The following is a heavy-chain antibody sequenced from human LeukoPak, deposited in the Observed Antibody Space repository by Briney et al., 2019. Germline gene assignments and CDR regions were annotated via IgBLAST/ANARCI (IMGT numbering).Heavy chain of an antibody. D-gene: IGHD3-10*01. CDR1: GDSVSNGNYY. J-gene: IGHJ4*02. CDR3: ARSQNYYGSGDY. Sequence: SETLSLTCTVSGDSVSNGNYYWSWLRQPPGKALEWIGYIYYSGSTYYNPSLEGRVTISVDTSKNQFSVKLRSVTAADTAVYYCARSQNYYGSGDYWSQGTLVTVPS. V-gene: IGHV4-61*01. CDR2: IYYSGST.